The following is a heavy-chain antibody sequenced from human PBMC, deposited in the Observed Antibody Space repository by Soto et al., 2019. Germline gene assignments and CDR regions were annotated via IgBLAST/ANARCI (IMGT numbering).Heavy chain of an antibody. J-gene: IGHJ3*02. V-gene: IGHV1-3*01. CDR2: INAGNGNT. Sequence: APVKVSCKASGYTFTSYAMHWVRQAPGQRLEWMGWINAGNGNTKYSQKFQGRVTITRDTSASTAYMELSSLRSEDTAVYYCARDREDIVVVVAATPIAFDIWGQGTMVTVSS. D-gene: IGHD2-15*01. CDR3: ARDREDIVVVVAATPIAFDI. CDR1: GYTFTSYA.